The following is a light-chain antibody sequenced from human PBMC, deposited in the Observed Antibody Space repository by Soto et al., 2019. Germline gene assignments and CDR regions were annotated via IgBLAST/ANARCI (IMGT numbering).Light chain of an antibody. Sequence: QSVGTQPPSVSGAPGQRVTISCTGSGSKIGSGYDVHWYQELPGTAPKLLIYANNNRPSGVPDRFSGSKSGTSASLTITALQAEDEADYSSQSYDDTLTGPVFGTGTEVTDL. CDR1: GSKIGSGYD. J-gene: IGLJ1*01. V-gene: IGLV1-40*01. CDR3: QSYDDTLTGPV. CDR2: ANN.